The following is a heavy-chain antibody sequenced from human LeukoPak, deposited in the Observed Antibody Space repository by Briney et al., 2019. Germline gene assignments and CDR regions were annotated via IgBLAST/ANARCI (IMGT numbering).Heavy chain of an antibody. V-gene: IGHV4-34*01. CDR1: GGSFSGYY. D-gene: IGHD5-24*01. Sequence: SETLSLTCAVYGGSFSGYYWSWIRQPPGNGLEWIGEINHSGSTNYNPSLKSRVTISVDTSKNQFSLKLSSVTAADTAVYYCARGGIEKTNDYWGQGTLVTVSS. CDR3: ARGGIEKTNDY. CDR2: INHSGST. J-gene: IGHJ4*02.